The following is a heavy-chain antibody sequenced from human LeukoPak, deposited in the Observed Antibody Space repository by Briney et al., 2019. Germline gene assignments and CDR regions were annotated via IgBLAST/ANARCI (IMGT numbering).Heavy chain of an antibody. CDR2: ISSSSSYI. J-gene: IGHJ6*03. CDR3: ARTRPTNYYDSSGPMDV. Sequence: GGSLRLSCVASGFTFSSYSMNWVRQAPGKGLEWVSSISSSSSYIYYADSVKGRFTISRDNAKNSLYLQMNSLRAEDTAVYYCARTRPTNYYDSSGPMDVWGKGTTVTVSS. D-gene: IGHD3-22*01. CDR1: GFTFSSYS. V-gene: IGHV3-21*01.